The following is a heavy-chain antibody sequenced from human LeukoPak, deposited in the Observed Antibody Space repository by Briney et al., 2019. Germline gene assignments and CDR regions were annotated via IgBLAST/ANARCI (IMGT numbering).Heavy chain of an antibody. V-gene: IGHV4-4*07. D-gene: IGHD2-2*02. J-gene: IGHJ6*03. CDR3: ASGSHYCSSTSCYRSYYYMDV. CDR2: IYTSGST. Sequence: SETLSLTCTVSGGSISSYYWSWIRQPAGKGLEWIGRIYTSGSTNYNPSLKSRVTMSVDTSKNQFSLKLSSVTAADTAVYYCASGSHYCSSTSCYRSYYYMDVWGKGTTVTVSS. CDR1: GGSISSYY.